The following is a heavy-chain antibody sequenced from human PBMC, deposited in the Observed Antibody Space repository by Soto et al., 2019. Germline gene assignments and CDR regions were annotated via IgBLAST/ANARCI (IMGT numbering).Heavy chain of an antibody. CDR1: GFTFSDYY. J-gene: IGHJ6*02. CDR2: ISSSGGTI. CDR3: ARGYGYLYYYYYGMDV. V-gene: IGHV3-11*01. Sequence: QVQLVESGGGLVKPGGSLRLSCAASGFTFSDYYMSWVRQAPGKELEWVSYISSSGGTIYYADSVKGRFTISRDNAKNALYLQKNSLRAEDTAVYYGARGYGYLYYYYYGMDVWGQGTTVTVSS. D-gene: IGHD4-17*01.